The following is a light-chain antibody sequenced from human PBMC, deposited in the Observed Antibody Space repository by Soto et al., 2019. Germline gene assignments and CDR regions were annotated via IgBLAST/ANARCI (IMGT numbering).Light chain of an antibody. J-gene: IGLJ1*01. CDR3: SSYTSSSTPWV. CDR1: SSDVGGYNY. Sequence: QSVLTQPTSVSGSPGQSITISCTGTSSDVGGYNYVSWYQHHPGKAPKLMICDVSDRPSGVSNRFSGSKSGNTASLTISGLQAEDEADYYCSSYTSSSTPWVFGTGTKVT. CDR2: DVS. V-gene: IGLV2-14*03.